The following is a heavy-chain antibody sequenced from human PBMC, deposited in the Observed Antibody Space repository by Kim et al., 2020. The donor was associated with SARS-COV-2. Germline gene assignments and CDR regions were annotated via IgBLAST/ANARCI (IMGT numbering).Heavy chain of an antibody. V-gene: IGHV1-3*01. CDR3: LGGFYFDY. D-gene: IGHD3-16*01. CDR1: GHFFTRDS. CDR2: IDCGNGNT. J-gene: IGHJ4*02. Sequence: ASVKVSCKTSGHFFTRDSIHWVRQAPGQGLEWMGGIDCGNGNTIYSQKFQGRVTFTTDTSASTAYMELSFLRSEDSAVYYCLGGFYFDYWVREPWSPSPQ.